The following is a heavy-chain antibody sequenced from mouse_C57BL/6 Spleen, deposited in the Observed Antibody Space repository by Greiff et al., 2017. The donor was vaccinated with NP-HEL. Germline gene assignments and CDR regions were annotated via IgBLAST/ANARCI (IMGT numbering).Heavy chain of an antibody. CDR1: GYAFSSYW. J-gene: IGHJ2*01. CDR3: ARGDYGSSYSYFDY. CDR2: IYPGDGDT. V-gene: IGHV1-80*01. D-gene: IGHD1-1*01. Sequence: VQLQQSGAELVKPGASVKISCKASGYAFSSYWMNWVKQRPGKGLEWIGQIYPGDGDTNYNGKFKGKATLTADKSSSTAYMQLSSLTSEDSAVYFCARGDYGSSYSYFDYWGQGTTLTVSS.